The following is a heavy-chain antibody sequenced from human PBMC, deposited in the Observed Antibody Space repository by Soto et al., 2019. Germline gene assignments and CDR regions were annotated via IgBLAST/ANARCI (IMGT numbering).Heavy chain of an antibody. CDR3: AKEVHCGGGSCSWSEGFDY. J-gene: IGHJ4*02. V-gene: IGHV3-30*18. Sequence: QVQLVESGGGVVQPGRSLRLSCAASGFIFSSYGMHGVRQAPGKGLEWVAVISYEGSHTYYADCVKGRFTITRDNSKNTLYLQMNSLRPVDTAEYHCAKEVHCGGGSCSWSEGFDYWGQGTLLTVSS. D-gene: IGHD2-15*01. CDR2: ISYEGSHT. CDR1: GFIFSSYG.